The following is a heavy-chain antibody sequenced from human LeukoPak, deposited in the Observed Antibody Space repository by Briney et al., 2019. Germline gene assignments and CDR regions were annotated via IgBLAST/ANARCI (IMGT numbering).Heavy chain of an antibody. J-gene: IGHJ3*01. V-gene: IGHV4-59*11. CDR1: GDSISSHF. Sequence: SETLSLTCTVSGDSISSHFWSWIRQPPGKGLDWIAYVSYSAYTNYNPSLISRVAISIDTSNNHFSLKLSSVTAADTAVYYCAREGASSLPFNVWGQGTLVTVSS. D-gene: IGHD3-16*01. CDR3: AREGASSLPFNV. CDR2: VSYSAYT.